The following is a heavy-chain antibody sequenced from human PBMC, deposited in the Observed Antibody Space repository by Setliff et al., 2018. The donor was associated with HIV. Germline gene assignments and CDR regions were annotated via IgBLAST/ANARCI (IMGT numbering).Heavy chain of an antibody. CDR3: ARRRRSSDDSFDF. CDR1: GGTFSSYA. D-gene: IGHD1-26*01. J-gene: IGHJ3*01. Sequence: ASVKVSCKASGGTFSSYAISWVRQAPGQGLEWMGGIIPIFGTANYAQKFQGRVTITADESTSTAYMELSSLRSEDTAVYYCARRRRSSDDSFDFWGQGTLVTVSS. CDR2: IIPIFGTA. V-gene: IGHV1-69*13.